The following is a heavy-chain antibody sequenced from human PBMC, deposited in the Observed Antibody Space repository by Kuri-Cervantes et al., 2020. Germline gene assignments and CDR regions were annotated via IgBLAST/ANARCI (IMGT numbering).Heavy chain of an antibody. J-gene: IGHJ4*02. CDR2: IIPIFGTA. V-gene: IGHV1-69*13. CDR3: AKGGIVATNLYFDY. CDR1: GGTFSSYA. Sequence: SVKVSCKASGGTFSSYAISWVRQAPGQGLEWMGGIIPIFGTANYAQKFQGRVTITADESTSTAYMELSSLRSEDTAVYYCAKGGIVATNLYFDYWGQGTLVTVSS. D-gene: IGHD5-12*01.